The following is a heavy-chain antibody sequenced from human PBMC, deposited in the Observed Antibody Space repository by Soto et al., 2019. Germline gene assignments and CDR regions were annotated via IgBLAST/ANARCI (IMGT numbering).Heavy chain of an antibody. V-gene: IGHV5-51*01. D-gene: IGHD2-15*01. CDR1: GYSFTSYW. Sequence: GESLKISCKGSGYSFTSYWIGGGRQMPGKGLEWMGIIYPGDSDTRYSPSFQGQVTISAEKSISTAYLQWSSLKASDTAMYYCARHGCRCGGSCFQGYYDGMVVWAQGSTDTVS. J-gene: IGHJ6*02. CDR2: IYPGDSDT. CDR3: ARHGCRCGGSCFQGYYDGMVV.